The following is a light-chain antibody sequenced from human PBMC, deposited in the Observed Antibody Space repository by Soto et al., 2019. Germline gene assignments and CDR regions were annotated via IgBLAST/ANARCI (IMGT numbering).Light chain of an antibody. Sequence: QSALTQPASVSGSPVQSITISCTGISSDVGSYNLVSWYQQHPGKAPKVMIYEGSKRPSGVSNRFSGSRPGNTASLTISGLQAEDEAHYYCSSYAGSSTHVVFGGGTKVTVL. J-gene: IGLJ2*01. CDR2: EGS. CDR3: SSYAGSSTHVV. CDR1: SSDVGSYNL. V-gene: IGLV2-23*01.